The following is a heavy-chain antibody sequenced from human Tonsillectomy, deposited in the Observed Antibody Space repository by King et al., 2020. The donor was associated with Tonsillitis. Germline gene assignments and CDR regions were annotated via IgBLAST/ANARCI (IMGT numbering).Heavy chain of an antibody. CDR1: GFTFSDHF. CDR2: SRNKAHNYIT. J-gene: IGHJ5*02. CDR3: VSPQVVVSDWFDH. V-gene: IGHV3-72*01. D-gene: IGHD1-26*01. Sequence: EVQLVESGGGLVQPGGSLRLSCVASGFTFSDHFMDWVRQPPGKGLEWISRSRNKAHNYITEYAASGKGRFTVSRDDSQKSMYLQMNSLKAEDTAVYYCVSPQVVVSDWFDHWGQGTLVTVSS.